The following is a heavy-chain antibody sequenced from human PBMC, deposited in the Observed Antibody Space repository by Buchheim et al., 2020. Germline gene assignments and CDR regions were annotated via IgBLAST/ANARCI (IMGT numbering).Heavy chain of an antibody. V-gene: IGHV3-30*03. CDR2: ISFDGENK. CDR1: GFTFSGYD. D-gene: IGHD5-24*01. J-gene: IGHJ3*01. Sequence: QEQLVESGGGVVQPGRSLRLSCAASGFTFSGYDMHWVRQAPGKGLEWVAVISFDGENKYYLDSVKGRFTISRDNAKNTLFLQMNNLRVEDSAVYFCARVNDYNYESFDVWG. CDR3: ARVNDYNYESFDV.